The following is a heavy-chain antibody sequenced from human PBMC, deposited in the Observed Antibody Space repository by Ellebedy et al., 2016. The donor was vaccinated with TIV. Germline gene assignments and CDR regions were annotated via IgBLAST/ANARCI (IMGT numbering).Heavy chain of an antibody. CDR1: GFTFSSYG. CDR3: ARAGGIVVVPAPMDV. CDR2: IWYDGSNK. Sequence: PGGSLRLSCAASGFTFSSYGMHWVRQAPGKGLEWVAVIWYDGSNKYYADSVKGRFTISRDNSKNPLYLQMNSLRAEDTAVYYCARAGGIVVVPAPMDVWGQGTTVTVSS. J-gene: IGHJ6*02. V-gene: IGHV3-33*08. D-gene: IGHD2-2*01.